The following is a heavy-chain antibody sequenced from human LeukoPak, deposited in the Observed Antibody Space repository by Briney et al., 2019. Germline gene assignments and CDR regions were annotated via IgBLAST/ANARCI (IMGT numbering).Heavy chain of an antibody. Sequence: SETLSLTCTVSGGSISSYYWSWIRQPAGKGLEWIGRIYTSGSTNYNPSLKSRVTMSVDTSKNQFSLKLSSVTAADTAVYYCARSGCSSTSCLFDPWGQGTVVTVSS. CDR3: ARSGCSSTSCLFDP. J-gene: IGHJ5*02. CDR1: GGSISSYY. V-gene: IGHV4-4*07. D-gene: IGHD2-2*01. CDR2: IYTSGST.